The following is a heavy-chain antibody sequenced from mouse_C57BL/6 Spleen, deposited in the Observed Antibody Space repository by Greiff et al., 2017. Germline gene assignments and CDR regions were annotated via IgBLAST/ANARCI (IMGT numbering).Heavy chain of an antibody. V-gene: IGHV1-77*01. CDR3: ARRRFCFAY. Sequence: QVQLQQPGAELVKPGASVKISCKASGYTFTDYYLNWVKQRPGQGLEWIGKIGPGSGSTFYNEKFQGKATLTADKSSSTAYMQLSSLPSEDSAVYFCARRRFCFAYWGQGTTLTVSS. J-gene: IGHJ2*01. CDR1: GYTFTDYY. CDR2: IGPGSGST.